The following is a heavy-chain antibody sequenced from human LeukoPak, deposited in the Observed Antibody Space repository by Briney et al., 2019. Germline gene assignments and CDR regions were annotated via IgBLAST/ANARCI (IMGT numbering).Heavy chain of an antibody. CDR2: ISYSGST. J-gene: IGHJ4*02. Sequence: SETLSLTCTVSGGSVNSGTYYWSWIRLPPGKGLEWIGYISYSGSTNYNPSLKSRVTISVDTSKNQFSLKLSSVTAADTAVYYCARGGRWLQFNYWGQGTLVTVSS. CDR1: GGSVNSGTYY. D-gene: IGHD5-24*01. V-gene: IGHV4-61*01. CDR3: ARGGRWLQFNY.